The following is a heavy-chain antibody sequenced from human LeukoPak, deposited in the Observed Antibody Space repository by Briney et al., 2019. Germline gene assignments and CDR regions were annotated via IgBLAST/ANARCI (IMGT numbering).Heavy chain of an antibody. CDR3: ASPTLTGESPLDP. V-gene: IGHV1-69*04. CDR1: GGTFSSYA. CDR2: IIPILGIA. J-gene: IGHJ5*02. Sequence: ASVKVSCKASGGTFSSYAISWVRQAPGQGLEWMGRIIPILGIANYAQKFQGRVTITADKSTSTAYMELSSLRSEDTAVYYCASPTLTGESPLDPWGQGTLVTVSS. D-gene: IGHD7-27*01.